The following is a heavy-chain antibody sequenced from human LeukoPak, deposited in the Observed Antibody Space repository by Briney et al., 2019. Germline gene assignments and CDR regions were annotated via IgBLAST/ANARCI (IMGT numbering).Heavy chain of an antibody. CDR1: GGSMSSHY. J-gene: IGHJ6*03. Sequence: SETLSLTCTVSGGSMSSHYWSWIRQPPGKGLEWIGYIYYSGSTNYNPSLKSRVTISVDTSKNQFSLKLSSVTAADTAVYYCARASLTYYYDSSGYSNDSYYYYYMDVWGKGTTVTVSS. CDR3: ARASLTYYYDSSGYSNDSYYYYYMDV. CDR2: IYYSGST. D-gene: IGHD3-22*01. V-gene: IGHV4-59*11.